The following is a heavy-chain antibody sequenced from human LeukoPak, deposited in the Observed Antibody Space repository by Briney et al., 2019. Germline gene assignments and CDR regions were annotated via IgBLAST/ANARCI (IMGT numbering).Heavy chain of an antibody. CDR3: AKEGFVAAAGIQYYYGMDV. D-gene: IGHD6-13*01. CDR1: GDSVSSNSAA. CDR2: TYYRSKWYN. Sequence: SQTLSLTCAISGDSVSSNSAAWNWIRQSPSKGLEWLGRTYYRSKWYNDYAVSVKSRITINPDTSKNQFSLQLNSVTPEDTAVYYCAKEGFVAAAGIQYYYGMDVWGQGTTVTVSS. J-gene: IGHJ6*02. V-gene: IGHV6-1*01.